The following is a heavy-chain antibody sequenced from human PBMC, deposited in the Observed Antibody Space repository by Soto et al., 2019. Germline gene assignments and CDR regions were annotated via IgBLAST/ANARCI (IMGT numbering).Heavy chain of an antibody. Sequence: SETLSLTCTVSGGSISNYYWSWFRQTPGKGLEWIGYVHDSWGSNYNPSLKSRVTISIDTSKNQFTLSLSSVTAADTAVYYCARQHYSDNSRIWWGQGTLVTVSS. D-gene: IGHD3-22*01. V-gene: IGHV4-59*08. CDR1: GGSISNYY. CDR2: VHDSWGS. J-gene: IGHJ4*02. CDR3: ARQHYSDNSRIW.